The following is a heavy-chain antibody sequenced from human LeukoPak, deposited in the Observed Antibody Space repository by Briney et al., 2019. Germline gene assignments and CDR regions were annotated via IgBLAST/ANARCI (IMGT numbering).Heavy chain of an antibody. D-gene: IGHD3-22*01. J-gene: IGHJ4*02. CDR1: GYTFTSYD. CDR3: ARGGDYYDSSGYYYEDY. V-gene: IGHV1-8*03. CDR2: MNPNSGNT. Sequence: ASVKVSCKASGYTFTSYDINWVRQATGQGLEWMGWMNPNSGNTGYAQKFQGRVTITRNTSISTAYMELSSLRSEDTAVYYCARGGDYYDSSGYYYEDYWGQGNLVTVSS.